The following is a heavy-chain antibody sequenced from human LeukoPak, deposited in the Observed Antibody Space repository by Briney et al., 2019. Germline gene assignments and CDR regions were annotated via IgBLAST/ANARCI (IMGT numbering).Heavy chain of an antibody. CDR2: ITGSGGST. CDR1: GLTFNNYA. CDR3: ATRDYYDSRGYYYYYFDY. V-gene: IGHV3-23*01. J-gene: IGHJ4*02. Sequence: HPGGSLRLSCAPSGLTFNNYAMSWVRPAAGKGRGWVSGITGSGGSTYYADSVKGRLTIYRDNSKNTVDLQMNSLRAEDTAVYCCATRDYYDSRGYYYYYFDYWGQGTLVRVSS. D-gene: IGHD3-22*01.